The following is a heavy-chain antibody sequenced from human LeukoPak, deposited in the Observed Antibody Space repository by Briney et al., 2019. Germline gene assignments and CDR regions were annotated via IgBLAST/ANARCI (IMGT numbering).Heavy chain of an antibody. CDR1: GGSISSYY. CDR2: IYTSGST. J-gene: IGHJ6*03. Sequence: PSETLSLTCTVSGGSISSYYWSWIRQPAGKGLEWIGRIYTSGSTNYNPSLKSRVTMSVDTSKNQLSLKLSSVTAADTAVYYCARAPHVDTAMVDYYYYMDVWGKGTTVTVSS. D-gene: IGHD5-18*01. CDR3: ARAPHVDTAMVDYYYYMDV. V-gene: IGHV4-4*07.